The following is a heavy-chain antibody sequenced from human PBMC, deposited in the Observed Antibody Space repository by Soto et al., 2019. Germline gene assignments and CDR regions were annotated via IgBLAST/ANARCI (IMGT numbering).Heavy chain of an antibody. J-gene: IGHJ3*02. Sequence: ASVKVSCKASGYTFTSYDINWVRQATGQGLEWMGWMNPNSGNTGYAQKFQGRVTMTRNTSISTAYMELSSLRSEDTAVYYCARADYDFWSGYFNPDAFDIWGQGTMVTVS. CDR1: GYTFTSYD. CDR3: ARADYDFWSGYFNPDAFDI. D-gene: IGHD3-3*01. V-gene: IGHV1-8*01. CDR2: MNPNSGNT.